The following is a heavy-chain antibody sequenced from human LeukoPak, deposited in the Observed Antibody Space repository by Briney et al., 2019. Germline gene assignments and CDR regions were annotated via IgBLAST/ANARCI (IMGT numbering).Heavy chain of an antibody. Sequence: GGSLRLSCSASGFTFSTYAMHWVRQAPGKGLEYVSAISNNGGNTYYADSVKVRFTISRDNSKNTLYLRMSSLRAEDTAVYYCRGATASGDGFDIWGQGTMVTVSS. V-gene: IGHV3-64D*06. CDR3: RGATASGDGFDI. J-gene: IGHJ3*02. CDR2: ISNNGGNT. D-gene: IGHD3-3*01. CDR1: GFTFSTYA.